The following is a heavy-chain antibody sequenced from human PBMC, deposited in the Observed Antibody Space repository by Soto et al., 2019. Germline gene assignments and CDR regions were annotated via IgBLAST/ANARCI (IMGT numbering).Heavy chain of an antibody. D-gene: IGHD6-13*01. CDR2: ISYDGSNK. Sequence: QVQLVESGGGVVQPGRSLRLSCAASGFTFSSYGMHWVRQAPGKGLEWVAVISYDGSNKYYADSVKGRFTISRDNSKNTLYLQMNSLRAEDTAVYYCAKDRGSQQLELDYWGQGTLVTVSS. J-gene: IGHJ4*02. CDR1: GFTFSSYG. CDR3: AKDRGSQQLELDY. V-gene: IGHV3-30*18.